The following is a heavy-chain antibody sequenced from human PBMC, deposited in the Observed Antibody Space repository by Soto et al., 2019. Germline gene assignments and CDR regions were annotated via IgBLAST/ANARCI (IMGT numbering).Heavy chain of an antibody. D-gene: IGHD3-9*01. CDR3: ARLLRYFDSFGDF. J-gene: IGHJ6*04. CDR2: IYSGGST. CDR1: GFTVSSNY. Sequence: GGSLRLSCAASGFTVSSNYMSWVRQAPGKGLEWVSLIYSGGSTYYADSVKGRFTISRDNSKNTLYLQMNSLRAEDTAVYYCARLLRYFDSFGDFWGKGTSVTVSS. V-gene: IGHV3-66*01.